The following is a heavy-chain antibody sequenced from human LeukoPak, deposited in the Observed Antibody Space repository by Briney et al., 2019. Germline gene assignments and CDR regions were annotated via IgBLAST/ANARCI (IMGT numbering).Heavy chain of an antibody. CDR1: GFTFSSYS. CDR2: ISSSSSGYI. Sequence: GGSLRLSCAASGFTFSSYSMNWVRQAPGKGLEWVSSISSSSSGYIYYADSVKGRFTISRDNAKNSLYLQMNSLRAEDTAVYYCARGPYRDGLRYGFDPWGQGTLVTVSS. D-gene: IGHD5-24*01. J-gene: IGHJ5*02. CDR3: ARGPYRDGLRYGFDP. V-gene: IGHV3-21*01.